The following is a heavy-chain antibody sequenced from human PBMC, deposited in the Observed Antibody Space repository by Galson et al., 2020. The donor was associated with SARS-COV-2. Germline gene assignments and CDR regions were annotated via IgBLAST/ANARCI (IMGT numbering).Heavy chain of an antibody. CDR2: IKQDGSEK. CDR1: GFTFSSYW. D-gene: IGHD5-18*01. V-gene: IGHV3-7*03. J-gene: IGHJ6*02. Sequence: GESLKISCAASGFTFSSYWMSWVRQAPGKGLEWVANIKQDGSEKYYVDSVKGRFTISRDNAKNSLYLQMNSLRAEDTAVYYCARDPIQDGMDVWGQGTTVTVSS. CDR3: ARDPIQDGMDV.